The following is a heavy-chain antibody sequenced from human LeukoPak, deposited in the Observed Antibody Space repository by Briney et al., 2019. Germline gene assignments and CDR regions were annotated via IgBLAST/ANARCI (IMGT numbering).Heavy chain of an antibody. J-gene: IGHJ3*02. CDR2: IYTSGST. D-gene: IGHD1-26*01. V-gene: IGHV4-4*09. Sequence: SETLSLTCTVSGGSISSYYWSWIRQPPGKGLEWIGYIYTSGSTNYNPSLKSRVTISVDTSKNQFSLKLSSVTAADTAVYYCARFGIVQAFDIWGQGTMVTVSS. CDR3: ARFGIVQAFDI. CDR1: GGSISSYY.